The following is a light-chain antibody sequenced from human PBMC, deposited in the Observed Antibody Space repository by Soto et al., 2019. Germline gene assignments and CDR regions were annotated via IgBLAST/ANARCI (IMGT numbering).Light chain of an antibody. CDR3: QSYDRSLSAWV. J-gene: IGLJ3*02. Sequence: QSALTQSPSASGSPGQSVTISCIGTSSDVGGYNYVSWYQHHPGKAPKLIIYEVTKRPSGVPDRFSGSRSGTTASLTVSGLQAEDEADYLCQSYDRSLSAWVFGGGTKLTVL. CDR2: EVT. V-gene: IGLV2-8*01. CDR1: SSDVGGYNY.